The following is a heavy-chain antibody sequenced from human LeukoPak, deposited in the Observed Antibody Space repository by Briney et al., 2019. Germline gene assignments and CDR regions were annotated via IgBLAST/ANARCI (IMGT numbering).Heavy chain of an antibody. CDR3: ARDYFRGYSYGYFDY. D-gene: IGHD5-18*01. V-gene: IGHV3-21*01. Sequence: GGSLRLSCAASGFTFSSYSMNWVRQAPGKGLEWVSSISSSSSYIYFADSVKGRFTISRDNAMNSLYLQMNSLRAEDTAVYYCARDYFRGYSYGYFDYWGQGTLVTVSS. CDR2: ISSSSSYI. CDR1: GFTFSSYS. J-gene: IGHJ4*02.